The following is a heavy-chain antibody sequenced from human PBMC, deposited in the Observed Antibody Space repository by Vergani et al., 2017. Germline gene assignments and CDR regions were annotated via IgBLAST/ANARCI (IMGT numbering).Heavy chain of an antibody. V-gene: IGHV3-48*03. CDR2: ISSSGSTI. Sequence: EVQLLESGGGLVQPGGSLRLSCAASGFTFSSYAMSWVRQAPGKGLEWVSYISSSGSTIYYADSVKGRFTISRDNAKNSLYLQMNSLRAEDTAVYYCARKAYDYVWGSYRAEYYFDYWGQGTLVTVSS. CDR1: GFTFSSYA. CDR3: ARKAYDYVWGSYRAEYYFDY. J-gene: IGHJ4*02. D-gene: IGHD3-16*02.